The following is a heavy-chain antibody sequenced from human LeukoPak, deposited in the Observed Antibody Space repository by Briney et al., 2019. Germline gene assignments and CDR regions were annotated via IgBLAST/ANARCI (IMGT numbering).Heavy chain of an antibody. Sequence: QPGGSLRLSCAASGFTFSTYAMSWVRQAPGKGLEWVSAISGSAGSTYYADSVKGRFTISRDNSKNTLYLQMNSLRAEDTAVYYCAKSGSGSYSHGMDVWGKGTTVTVSS. D-gene: IGHD3-10*01. CDR1: GFTFSTYA. CDR2: ISGSAGST. J-gene: IGHJ6*04. V-gene: IGHV3-23*01. CDR3: AKSGSGSYSHGMDV.